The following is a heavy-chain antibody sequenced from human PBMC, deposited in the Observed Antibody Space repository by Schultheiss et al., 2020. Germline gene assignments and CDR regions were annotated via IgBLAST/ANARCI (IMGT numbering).Heavy chain of an antibody. D-gene: IGHD3-10*01. V-gene: IGHV1-18*01. CDR2: ISAYNGNT. Sequence: ASVKVSCKASGYTFTSYGISWVRQAPGQGLEWMGWISAYNGNTNYAQKLQGRVTITADESTSTAYMELSSLRSEDTAVYYCARARITMVQGVIITKPDAFDIWGQGTMVTVSS. J-gene: IGHJ3*02. CDR3: ARARITMVQGVIITKPDAFDI. CDR1: GYTFTSYG.